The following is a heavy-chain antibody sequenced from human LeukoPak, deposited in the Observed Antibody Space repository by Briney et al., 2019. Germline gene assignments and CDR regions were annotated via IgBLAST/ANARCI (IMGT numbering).Heavy chain of an antibody. Sequence: GASVKVSCKASGYTFTGYYMHWVRQAPGHGREWRGWINPNSGGTNYAQKLHGRVTMTRDTPSSRAYMGRRMLSSDNTAVYYCARSYYYSSGYQHWGQGTLVTVSS. J-gene: IGHJ4*02. CDR3: ARSYYYSSGYQH. D-gene: IGHD3-22*01. CDR1: GYTFTGYY. V-gene: IGHV1-2*02. CDR2: INPNSGGT.